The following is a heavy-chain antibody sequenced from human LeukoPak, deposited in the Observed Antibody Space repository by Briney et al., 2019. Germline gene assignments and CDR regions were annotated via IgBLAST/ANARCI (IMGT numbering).Heavy chain of an antibody. V-gene: IGHV3-23*01. Sequence: PGGSLRLSCAASGFTFSSYVMSWVRQAPGKGLEWVSAFSNSGGTTYYADSVKGRFTISRDNSKNTLYLEMNSLRAEDTAVYYCAKADSMTKAFEHFQHWGQGTLVTVPS. J-gene: IGHJ1*01. CDR2: FSNSGGTT. CDR1: GFTFSSYV. CDR3: AKADSMTKAFEHFQH. D-gene: IGHD2-21*01.